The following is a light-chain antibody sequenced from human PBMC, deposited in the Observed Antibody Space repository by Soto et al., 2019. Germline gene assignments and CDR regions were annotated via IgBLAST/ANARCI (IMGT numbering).Light chain of an antibody. Sequence: QAVVTQPPSASGTPGQRVTISCSGSSSNIGSNTVNWYQQLPGAAPKLLIYYNNQRPSGVPDRFSGSKSGTSASLAISGLQSEDEADYYCAAWDDSLNGHVVFGGGTKLTVL. CDR2: YNN. CDR1: SSNIGSNT. CDR3: AAWDDSLNGHVV. J-gene: IGLJ2*01. V-gene: IGLV1-44*01.